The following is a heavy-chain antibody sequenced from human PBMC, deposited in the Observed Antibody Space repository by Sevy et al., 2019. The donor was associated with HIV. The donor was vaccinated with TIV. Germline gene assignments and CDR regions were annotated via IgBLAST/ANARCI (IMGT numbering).Heavy chain of an antibody. CDR3: AKPIAYDYVWGSYRYAFDY. CDR1: GFTFSSYG. Sequence: ALRLSCAASGFTFSSYGMHWVRQALGKGLEWVAVISYDGSNKYYADSVKGRFTISRDNSKNTLYLQMNSLRAEDTAVYYCAKPIAYDYVWGSYRYAFDYWGQGTLVTVSS. D-gene: IGHD3-16*02. V-gene: IGHV3-30*18. CDR2: ISYDGSNK. J-gene: IGHJ4*02.